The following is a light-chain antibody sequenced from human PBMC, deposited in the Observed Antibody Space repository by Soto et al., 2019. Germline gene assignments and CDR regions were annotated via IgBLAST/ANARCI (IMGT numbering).Light chain of an antibody. Sequence: EIVLTQPPGTLSLSPGERATLSCRASQSVTSSYLAWYQQKPGQAPRLLIYGASNRATGIPDRFSGSGSGTDFTLTISRLEPEDFAVYYCQQYGISPALFALGHGTKVDI. J-gene: IGKJ3*01. CDR3: QQYGISPALFA. CDR2: GAS. CDR1: QSVTSSY. V-gene: IGKV3-20*01.